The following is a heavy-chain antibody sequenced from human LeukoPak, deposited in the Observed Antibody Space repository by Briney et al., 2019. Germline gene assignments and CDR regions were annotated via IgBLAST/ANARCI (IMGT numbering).Heavy chain of an antibody. J-gene: IGHJ6*03. V-gene: IGHV1-18*01. D-gene: IGHD3-10*01. CDR3: ARDPITMVRGVIMEEMPYYYYMDV. CDR2: ISAYNGNT. CDR1: GYTFTSYG. Sequence: GASVKVSCKASGYTFTSYGISWVRQAPGQGLEWMGWISAYNGNTNYAQKFQGRVTITADKSTSTAYMELSSLRSEDTAVYYCARDPITMVRGVIMEEMPYYYYMDVWGKGTTVTVSS.